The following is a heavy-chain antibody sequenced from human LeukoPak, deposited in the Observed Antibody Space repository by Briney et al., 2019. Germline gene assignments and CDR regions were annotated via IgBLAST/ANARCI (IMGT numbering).Heavy chain of an antibody. Sequence: GGSLRLSCAASGFTFSSYEMNWVRQAPGKGLEWVSYISSSGSTLYYADAVKGRFTISRDNAKNSLYLQMNSLRAEDTAVYYCAELGITMIAGVWGKGTTVTISS. D-gene: IGHD3-22*01. CDR2: ISSSGSTL. CDR1: GFTFSSYE. J-gene: IGHJ6*04. V-gene: IGHV3-48*03. CDR3: AELGITMIAGV.